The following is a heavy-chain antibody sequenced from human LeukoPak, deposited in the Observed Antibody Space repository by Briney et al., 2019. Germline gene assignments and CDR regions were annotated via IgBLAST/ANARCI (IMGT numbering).Heavy chain of an antibody. Sequence: GGSLRLSCATSGFTFSSSGMHWVRQAPGKGLEWVAFIRYDGTSKYYADSVKGRFTISRDNSKNSLYLQMNSLRAEDTAVYYCASLYIPLMTWSGVRFDPWGRGTLVTVSS. CDR2: IRYDGTSK. D-gene: IGHD3-16*01. V-gene: IGHV3-30*02. CDR1: GFTFSSSG. CDR3: ASLYIPLMTWSGVRFDP. J-gene: IGHJ5*02.